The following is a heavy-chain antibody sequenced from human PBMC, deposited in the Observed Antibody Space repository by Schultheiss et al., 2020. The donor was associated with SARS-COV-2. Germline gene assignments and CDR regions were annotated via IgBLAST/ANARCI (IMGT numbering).Heavy chain of an antibody. J-gene: IGHJ4*02. D-gene: IGHD3-16*02. CDR2: INPNSGGT. CDR1: GYTFTGYY. CDR3: ARVSGMITFGGVIVIPSPFDY. V-gene: IGHV1-2*04. Sequence: ASVKVSCKASGYTFTGYYMHWVRQAPGQGLEWMGWINPNSGGTNYAQKFQGWVTMTRDTSISTAYMELSRLRSDDTAVYYCARVSGMITFGGVIVIPSPFDYWGERALVNVSS.